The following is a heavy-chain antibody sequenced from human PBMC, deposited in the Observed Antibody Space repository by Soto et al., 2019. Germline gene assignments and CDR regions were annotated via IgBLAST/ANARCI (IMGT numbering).Heavy chain of an antibody. V-gene: IGHV4-39*01. Sequence: PSETLSLTCTVSAGSITIGGYYSVWIRQPPVRGLEWIGSISYSGNTYNNPSLQPRVIISIDTSKNQFYLNVNSVTAADTAVYYCARRRASDYGGNNNPYHFDYWGQGTLVTVS. CDR3: ARRRASDYGGNNNPYHFDY. D-gene: IGHD4-17*01. CDR2: ISYSGNT. J-gene: IGHJ4*02. CDR1: AGSITIGGYY.